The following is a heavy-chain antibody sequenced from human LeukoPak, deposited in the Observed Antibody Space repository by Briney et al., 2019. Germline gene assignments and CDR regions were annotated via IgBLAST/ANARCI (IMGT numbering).Heavy chain of an antibody. V-gene: IGHV3-21*04. Sequence: GGSLRLSCAASGFTFSSYSMNWVRQAPGKGLEWVSSISSSSYIYYADSVKGRFTISRDNAKNSLYLQMNSLRAEDTAVYYCAREDRPIVVVPAAIFSRPGWYHPWGQGTLATVSS. D-gene: IGHD2-2*01. CDR1: GFTFSSYS. CDR2: ISSSSYI. CDR3: AREDRPIVVVPAAIFSRPGWYHP. J-gene: IGHJ5*02.